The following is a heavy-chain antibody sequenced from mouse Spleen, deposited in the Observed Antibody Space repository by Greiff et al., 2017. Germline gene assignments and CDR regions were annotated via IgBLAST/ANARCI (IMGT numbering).Heavy chain of an antibody. J-gene: IGHJ3*01. CDR2: INPSSGYT. CDR1: GYTFTSYW. V-gene: IGHV1-7*01. CDR3: ARSYGNYVAWFAY. Sequence: VQRVESGAELAKPGASVKLSCKASGYTFTSYWMHWVKQRPGQGLEWIGYINPSSGYTKYNQKFKDKATLTADKSSSTAYMQLSSLTYEDSAVYYCARSYGNYVAWFAYWGQGTLVTVSA. D-gene: IGHD2-10*02.